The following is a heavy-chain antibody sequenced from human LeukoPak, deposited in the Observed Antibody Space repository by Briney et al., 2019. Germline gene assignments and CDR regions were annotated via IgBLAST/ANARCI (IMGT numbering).Heavy chain of an antibody. V-gene: IGHV3-33*06. D-gene: IGHD6-6*01. Sequence: PGRSLRLSCAASGFTSSSYGMHWVRQAPGKGLEWVAVIWYDASNKYYADSVKGRFTISRDNSKNTLYLQMNSLRAEDTAVYYCAKDLGGSSSPDYYFDYWGQGTLVTVSS. CDR1: GFTSSSYG. CDR2: IWYDASNK. J-gene: IGHJ4*02. CDR3: AKDLGGSSSPDYYFDY.